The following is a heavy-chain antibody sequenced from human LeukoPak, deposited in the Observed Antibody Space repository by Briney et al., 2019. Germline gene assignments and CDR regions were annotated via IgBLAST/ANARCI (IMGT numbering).Heavy chain of an antibody. CDR2: INPSGGST. D-gene: IGHD5-24*01. V-gene: IGHV1-46*01. J-gene: IGHJ4*02. CDR1: GYTFTSYY. Sequence: GASVKVSCKASGYTFTSYYVHWVRQAPGQGLEWMGIINPSGGSTSYAQKFQGRVTMTRDTSTSTVYMELSSLRSEDTAVYYCARAPRDGCPDYWGQGTLVTVSS. CDR3: ARAPRDGCPDY.